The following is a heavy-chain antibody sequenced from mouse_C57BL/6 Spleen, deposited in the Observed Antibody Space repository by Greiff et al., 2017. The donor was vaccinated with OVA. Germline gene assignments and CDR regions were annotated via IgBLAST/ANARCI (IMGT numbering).Heavy chain of an antibody. CDR2: IDPANGNT. J-gene: IGHJ4*01. CDR1: GFNIKNSY. CDR3: ARGTVVAPYAMDY. V-gene: IGHV14-3*01. D-gene: IGHD1-1*01. Sequence: VQLKESVAELVRPGASVKLSCTASGFNIKNSYMHWVKQRPEQGLEWIGRIDPANGNTKYAQKFQGKVTITADTSSNTAYLQLSSLTSEDTAIYYGARGTVVAPYAMDYWGQGTSVTVSS.